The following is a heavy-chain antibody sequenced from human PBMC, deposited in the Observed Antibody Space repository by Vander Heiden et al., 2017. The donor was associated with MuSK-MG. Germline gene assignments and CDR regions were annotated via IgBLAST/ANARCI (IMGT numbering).Heavy chain of an antibody. J-gene: IGHJ6*03. CDR1: GGSFSGYC. CDR3: ARGVVGGTRGYYYMDV. V-gene: IGHV4-34*01. CDR2: INHSVST. Sequence: QVQLQQWGAGLLKPSETLSLTCAVYGGSFSGYCWSWSGQPPGKGLGWIGEINHSVSTNYNPSLKSRVTISVDTSKNQFSLKLSSVTAADTAVYYCARGVVGGTRGYYYMDVWGKGTTVTVSS. D-gene: IGHD3-16*01.